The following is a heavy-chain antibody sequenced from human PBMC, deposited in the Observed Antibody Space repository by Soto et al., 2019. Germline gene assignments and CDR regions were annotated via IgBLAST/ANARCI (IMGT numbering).Heavy chain of an antibody. CDR1: GFSFIGFA. J-gene: IGHJ4*02. V-gene: IGHV3-9*01. CDR2: ITRNSRVS. CDR3: EKERYDYCSPYSFDS. D-gene: IGHD3-16*01. Sequence: PGGSLRLSCVGTGFSFIGFAMHWVRQAPGKGLEWVSGITRNSRVSAYAGSVNGRYNISRDNARNSQYLQMDSLGDEDSALYHCEKERYDYCSPYSFDSWGQGTLVTVSS.